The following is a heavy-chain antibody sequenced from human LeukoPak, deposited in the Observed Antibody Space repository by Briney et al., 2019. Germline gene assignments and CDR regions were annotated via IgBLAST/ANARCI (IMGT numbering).Heavy chain of an antibody. CDR2: IYYSGST. CDR3: ARDNGY. V-gene: IGHV4-59*01. Sequence: PSETLSLTCTVSGGSISSYYWSWIRQPPGKGLEWIGYIYYSGSTNYNPSPKSRVTISVDTSKNQFSLKLSSVTAADTAVYYCARDNGYWGQGTLVTVSS. J-gene: IGHJ4*02. CDR1: GGSISSYY.